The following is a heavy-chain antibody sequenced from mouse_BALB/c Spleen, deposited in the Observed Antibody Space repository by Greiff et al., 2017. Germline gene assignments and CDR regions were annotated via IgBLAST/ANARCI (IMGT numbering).Heavy chain of an antibody. D-gene: IGHD1-1*01. V-gene: IGHV6-6*02. CDR3: TPHYYGSSYVFAY. CDR2: IRLKSNNYAT. Sequence: DVMLVESGGGLVQPGGSMKLSCVASGFTFSNYWMNWVRQSPEKGLEWVAEIRLKSNNYATHYAESVKGRFTISRDDSKSSVYLQMNNLRAEDTGIYYCTPHYYGSSYVFAYWGQGTLVTVSA. J-gene: IGHJ3*01. CDR1: GFTFSNYW.